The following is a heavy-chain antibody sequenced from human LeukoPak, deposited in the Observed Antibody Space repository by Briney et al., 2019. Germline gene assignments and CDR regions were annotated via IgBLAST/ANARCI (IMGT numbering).Heavy chain of an antibody. V-gene: IGHV3-48*03. CDR1: GFTFSSYE. Sequence: GGSLRLSCAASGFTFSSYEMNWVRQAPGKGLEWVSYISSSGSTIYYADSVKGRFTISRDNAKNSLYLQMNSLRAEDTAVYYCAELGITMIGGVWGKGTAVTTSS. D-gene: IGHD3-10*02. CDR3: AELGITMIGGV. CDR2: ISSSGSTI. J-gene: IGHJ6*04.